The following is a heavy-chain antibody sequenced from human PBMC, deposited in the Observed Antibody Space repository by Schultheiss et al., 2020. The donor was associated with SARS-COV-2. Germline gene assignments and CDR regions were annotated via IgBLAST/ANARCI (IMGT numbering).Heavy chain of an antibody. D-gene: IGHD3-16*01. J-gene: IGHJ4*02. CDR2: IYSGGTT. CDR3: ARAWGAGAHAVLDY. V-gene: IGHV3-53*01. Sequence: GGSLRLSCAASGFTVSSNYMSWVRQAPGKGLEWVSLIYSGGTTFYADSVKGRFTLSRDNSKNTVYLQMISLRAEDTALYYCARAWGAGAHAVLDYWGQGILVTVSS. CDR1: GFTVSSNY.